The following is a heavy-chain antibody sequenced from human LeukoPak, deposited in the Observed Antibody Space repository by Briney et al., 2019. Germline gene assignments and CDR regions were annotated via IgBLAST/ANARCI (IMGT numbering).Heavy chain of an antibody. D-gene: IGHD3-22*01. CDR3: ARVVGYDSSGYPDY. V-gene: IGHV1-2*02. J-gene: IGHJ4*02. Sequence: ASVKVSCKASGYTFTGYYKHWVRQAPGQGLEWMGWINPNSGGTNYAQKFQGRVTMTRDTSISTAYMELSRLRSDDTAVYYCARVVGYDSSGYPDYWGQGTLVTVSS. CDR2: INPNSGGT. CDR1: GYTFTGYY.